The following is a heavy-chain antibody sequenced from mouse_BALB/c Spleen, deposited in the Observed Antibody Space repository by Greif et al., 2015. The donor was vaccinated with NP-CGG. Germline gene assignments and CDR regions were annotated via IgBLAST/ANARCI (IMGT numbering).Heavy chain of an antibody. CDR1: GFDFSRYW. V-gene: IGHV4-1*02. CDR2: INPDSSTI. J-gene: IGHJ1*01. CDR3: ARRYYYGRYFDV. Sequence: EVTLEESGGGLVQPGGSLKLSCAASGFDFSRYWLSWVRQAPGKGLEWIGEINPDSSTINYTPSLKDKFIISRDNAKNTLYLQMSKVRSEDTALYYCARRYYYGRYFDVWGAGTTVTVSS. D-gene: IGHD1-1*01.